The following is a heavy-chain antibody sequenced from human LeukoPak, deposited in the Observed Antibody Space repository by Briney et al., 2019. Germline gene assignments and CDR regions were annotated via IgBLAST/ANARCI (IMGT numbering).Heavy chain of an antibody. Sequence: GGSLRLPCAASGFTVSSNYMSWVRQAPGKGLEWVSVIYSGGSTYYADSVKGRFTISRDNSKNTLYLRMNSLRAEDTAVYYCAREYSSGWYDDAFDIWGQGTMVTVSS. CDR3: AREYSSGWYDDAFDI. CDR2: IYSGGST. J-gene: IGHJ3*02. D-gene: IGHD6-19*01. V-gene: IGHV3-66*01. CDR1: GFTVSSNY.